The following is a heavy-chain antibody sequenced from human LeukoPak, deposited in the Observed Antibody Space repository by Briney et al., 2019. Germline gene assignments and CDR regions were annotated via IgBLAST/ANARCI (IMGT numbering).Heavy chain of an antibody. CDR3: ARDPQVDIVVVPAAIARNNWFDP. Sequence: SVKVSCTASGYTFTSYYMHWVRQAPGQGLEWMGGIIPIFGTANYAQKFQGRVTITADESTSTAYMELSSLRSEDTAVYYCARDPQVDIVVVPAAIARNNWFDPWGQGTLVTVSS. CDR2: IIPIFGTA. V-gene: IGHV1-69*13. CDR1: GYTFTSYY. J-gene: IGHJ5*02. D-gene: IGHD2-2*01.